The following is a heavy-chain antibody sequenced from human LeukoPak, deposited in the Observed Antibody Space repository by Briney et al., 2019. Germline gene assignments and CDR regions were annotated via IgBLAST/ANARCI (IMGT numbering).Heavy chain of an antibody. CDR1: GFTFSSYA. CDR2: ISGSGGST. CDR3: AKAGSYSPFDY. J-gene: IGHJ4*02. V-gene: IGHV3-23*01. Sequence: GGSLRLSXAASGFTFSSYAMSWVRQAPGKGLEWVSTISGSGGSTYYADSVKGRFTISRDNSKNTLYLQMNSLRAEDTAIYYCAKAGSYSPFDYWGQGTLVTVSS. D-gene: IGHD1-26*01.